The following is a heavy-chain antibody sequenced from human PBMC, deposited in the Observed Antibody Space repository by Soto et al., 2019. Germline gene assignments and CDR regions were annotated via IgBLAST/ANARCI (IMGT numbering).Heavy chain of an antibody. CDR3: ARGYFSAWSDYFDF. CDR2: IYYTGTT. D-gene: IGHD6-19*01. Sequence: SETLSLTCTVSGGSISSYYWSWIRQPPGKGLEWIGYIYYTGTTNYNPSLKSRVTISLDTSKNQFSLTLTSVTAADTAVYYCARGYFSAWSDYFDFWGQGSLVTVSS. J-gene: IGHJ4*02. CDR1: GGSISSYY. V-gene: IGHV4-59*01.